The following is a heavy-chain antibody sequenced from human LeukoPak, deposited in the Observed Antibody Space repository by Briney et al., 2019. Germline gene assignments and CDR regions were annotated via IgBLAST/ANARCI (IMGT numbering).Heavy chain of an antibody. Sequence: GGSLRLSCAASGFTFYTYGMHWVRQAPGKGLEYVSGIGPNGGTTYYANSVKGRFTISRDNSKYMLYLQMGSLTADDMAVYYCARGAQLTDYWGQGTLVTVSS. CDR1: GFTFYTYG. J-gene: IGHJ4*02. D-gene: IGHD6-13*01. CDR3: ARGAQLTDY. CDR2: IGPNGGTT. V-gene: IGHV3-64*01.